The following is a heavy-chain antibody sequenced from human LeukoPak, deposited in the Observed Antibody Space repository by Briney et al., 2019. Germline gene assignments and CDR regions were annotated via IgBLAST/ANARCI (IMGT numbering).Heavy chain of an antibody. CDR1: GFTFSSYG. J-gene: IGHJ5*02. D-gene: IGHD3-16*01. V-gene: IGHV3-30*18. Sequence: AGGSLRLSCAASGFTFSSYGMHWVRQAPGKGLEWVAVISYDGSNKYYADSVKGRFTISRDNSKNTLYLQMNSLRAEDTAVYYCAKAERGEPFDPWGQGTLVTVSS. CDR2: ISYDGSNK. CDR3: AKAERGEPFDP.